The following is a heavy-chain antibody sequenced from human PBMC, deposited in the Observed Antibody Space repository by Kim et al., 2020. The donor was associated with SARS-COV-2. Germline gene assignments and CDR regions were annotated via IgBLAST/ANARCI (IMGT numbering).Heavy chain of an antibody. CDR1: GYSFTSYW. CDR2: IDPSDSYT. D-gene: IGHD6-6*01. J-gene: IGHJ6*02. Sequence: GESLKISCKGSGYSFTSYWISWVRQMPGKGLEWMGRIDPSDSYTNYSPSFQGHVTISADKSISTAYLQWSSLKASDAAMYYCARSQLPPHYYYYYGMDVWGQGTTVTVSS. V-gene: IGHV5-10-1*01. CDR3: ARSQLPPHYYYYYGMDV.